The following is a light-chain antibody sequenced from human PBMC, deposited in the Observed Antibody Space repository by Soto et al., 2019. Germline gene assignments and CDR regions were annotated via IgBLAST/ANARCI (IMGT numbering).Light chain of an antibody. CDR1: SSDVGTYDY. Sequence: QSVMTQPVSVSGSPGQSITTSCTGTSSDVGTYDYVSWYQHHPGKAPKLMIYEVSNRPSGISNRFSGSKSGNTASLTISGLQAEDEADYYCSSYTTSTTNVFGTGTKVTVL. CDR2: EVS. V-gene: IGLV2-14*01. CDR3: SSYTTSTTNV. J-gene: IGLJ1*01.